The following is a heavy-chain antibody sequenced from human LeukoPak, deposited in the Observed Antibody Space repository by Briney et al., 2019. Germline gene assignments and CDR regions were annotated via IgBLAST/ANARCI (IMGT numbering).Heavy chain of an antibody. D-gene: IGHD2-15*01. CDR2: VDSDGGRI. CDR3: ARGSPAYCSGGNCYVDL. V-gene: IGHV3-74*01. Sequence: GGSLRLSCAASAFTFSKHWMHWGRQAPGRGLVWVSRVDSDGGRITYADSVKGRFTISRDNARNTLYLQMRSLRAEDTAVYYCARGSPAYCSGGNCYVDLWGQGTLVTVSS. CDR1: AFTFSKHW. J-gene: IGHJ5*02.